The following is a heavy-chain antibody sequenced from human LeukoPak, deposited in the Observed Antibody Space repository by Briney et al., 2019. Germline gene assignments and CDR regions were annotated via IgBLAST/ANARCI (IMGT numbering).Heavy chain of an antibody. J-gene: IGHJ4*02. Sequence: GGSLRLSCVASGFPFSSYWMTWVRRAPGKGLEWVANIKQDGSKKSYVDSVKGRFTISRDNAKNSLYLQMNSLRAEDTAIYYCTRVGYIDEGIDYWGQGTLVTVSS. D-gene: IGHD5-24*01. CDR3: TRVGYIDEGIDY. CDR1: GFPFSSYW. CDR2: IKQDGSKK. V-gene: IGHV3-7*04.